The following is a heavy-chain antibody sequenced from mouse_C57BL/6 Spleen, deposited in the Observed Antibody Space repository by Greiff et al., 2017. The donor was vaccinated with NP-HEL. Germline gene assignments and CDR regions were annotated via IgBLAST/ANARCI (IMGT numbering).Heavy chain of an antibody. CDR2: IRSKSSNYAT. J-gene: IGHJ4*01. V-gene: IGHV10-3*01. CDR1: GFTFNTYA. D-gene: IGHD2-3*01. CDR3: VRDDGYDAMDY. Sequence: DVQLQESGGGLVQPKGSLKLSCAASGFTFNTYAMHWVRQAPGKGLEWVARIRSKSSNYATYYADSVKDRFTISRDDSQSILYLQMKNLKTEDTAMYYCVRDDGYDAMDYWGQGTSVTVSS.